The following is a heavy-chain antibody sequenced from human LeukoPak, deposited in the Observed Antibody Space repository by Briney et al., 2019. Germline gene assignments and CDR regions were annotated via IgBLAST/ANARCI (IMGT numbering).Heavy chain of an antibody. V-gene: IGHV3-21*05. Sequence: GGSLRLSCAASGFKFSSYSMTWVRQAPGKGLEWISFIASSSGDHIYYADSVRGRFTISKDNAQNSLFLQMNSLRDEDTAVYYCARDLRPGHYLGMDVWGQGTTVTVSS. J-gene: IGHJ6*02. CDR3: ARDLRPGHYLGMDV. CDR2: IASSSGDHI. CDR1: GFKFSSYS.